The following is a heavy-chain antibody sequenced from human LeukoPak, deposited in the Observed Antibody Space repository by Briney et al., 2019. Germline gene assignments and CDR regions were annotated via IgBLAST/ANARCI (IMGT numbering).Heavy chain of an antibody. CDR2: IRSKANSYAT. Sequence: GGSLRLSCAASGFTFSGSAMHWVRQASGKGLEWVGRIRSKANSYATAYAASVKGRFTISRDDSKNTAYLQMNSLKTEDTAVYYCAKHPGYSYGSYWGQGTLVTVSS. J-gene: IGHJ4*02. V-gene: IGHV3-73*01. D-gene: IGHD5-18*01. CDR3: AKHPGYSYGSY. CDR1: GFTFSGSA.